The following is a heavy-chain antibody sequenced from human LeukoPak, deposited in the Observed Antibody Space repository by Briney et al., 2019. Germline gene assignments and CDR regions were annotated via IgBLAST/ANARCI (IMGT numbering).Heavy chain of an antibody. CDR2: ISGSGVYT. CDR3: AKAVDLATISVDI. V-gene: IGHV3-23*01. Sequence: PGGTLRLSCAASGFTFSSYGMSWVRQAPGKGLEWVSGISGSGVYTYYADSVKGRFTISRDNSKNTLYLVMNSLRVDDTAVYYCAKAVDLATISVDIWGQGTMVTVSS. CDR1: GFTFSSYG. J-gene: IGHJ3*02. D-gene: IGHD5-24*01.